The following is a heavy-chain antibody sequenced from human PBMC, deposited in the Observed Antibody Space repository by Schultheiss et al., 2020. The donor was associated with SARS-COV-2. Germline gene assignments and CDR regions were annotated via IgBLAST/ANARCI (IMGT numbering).Heavy chain of an antibody. Sequence: GGSLRLSCAASGFTFSDYYMSWIRQAPGKGLEWVSYISSSGSTIYYADSVKGRFTISRDNAKNTLYLQMNSLRVDDTAVYYCAKALLVDHYYGMDVWGQGTTVTVSS. CDR1: GFTFSDYY. CDR2: ISSSGSTI. D-gene: IGHD3-10*01. V-gene: IGHV3-11*01. J-gene: IGHJ6*02. CDR3: AKALLVDHYYGMDV.